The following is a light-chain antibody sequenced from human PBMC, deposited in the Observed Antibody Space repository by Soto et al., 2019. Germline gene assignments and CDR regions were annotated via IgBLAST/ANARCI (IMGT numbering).Light chain of an antibody. Sequence: EIVMTQSPATLSVSPGERATLSCRASHSVSSDLAWYHQKPGQAPRLLIYGASNRATGVPARFSGSRSGTDFTLTISDLEPADFGLYYCQQRLNWPPGFGQGTKVDI. V-gene: IGKV3-11*01. CDR3: QQRLNWPPG. CDR1: HSVSSD. CDR2: GAS. J-gene: IGKJ1*01.